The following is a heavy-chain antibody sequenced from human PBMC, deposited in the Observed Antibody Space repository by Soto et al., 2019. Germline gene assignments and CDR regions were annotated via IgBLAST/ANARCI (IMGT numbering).Heavy chain of an antibody. CDR3: AKDNTPFLVGATIGCGY. V-gene: IGHV3-30*18. CDR2: ISYDGSNK. CDR1: GFTFSSYG. D-gene: IGHD1-26*01. Sequence: QVQLVESGRGVVQPGRSLRLSCAASGFTFSSYGMHWVRQAPGKGLEWVAVISYDGSNKYYADSVKGRFTISRDNSKNTLYLQMNSLRAEDTAVYYCAKDNTPFLVGATIGCGYWGQGTLVTVSS. J-gene: IGHJ4*02.